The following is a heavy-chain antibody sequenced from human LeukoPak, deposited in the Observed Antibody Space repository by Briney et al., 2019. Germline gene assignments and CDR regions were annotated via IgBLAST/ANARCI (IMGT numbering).Heavy chain of an antibody. J-gene: IGHJ2*01. CDR3: ARWAYYGSGTRYFDL. V-gene: IGHV1-69*06. CDR2: IIPIFGTA. Sequence: GASVKVSCKASGGTFSSYAISWVRQAPGQGLEWMGGIIPIFGTANYAQKFQGRVTITADKSTSTAYMELSSLRSEDTAVYYCARWAYYGSGTRYFDLWGRGTLVTVSS. CDR1: GGTFSSYA. D-gene: IGHD3-10*01.